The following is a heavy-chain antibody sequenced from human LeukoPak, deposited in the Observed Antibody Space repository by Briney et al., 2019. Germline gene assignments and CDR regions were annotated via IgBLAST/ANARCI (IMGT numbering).Heavy chain of an antibody. CDR1: AYTFTNYY. D-gene: IGHD6-6*01. CDR3: ARSEFSRAIYFDP. V-gene: IGHV1-46*01. CDR2: IDPSGGST. Sequence: ASVTVSFKASAYTFTNYYMHWERQAPGRGLEWMGIIDPSGGSTTDAQNFQGRVTMTRDTSTSTVYMNLTSLRSEDTAVYYCARSEFSRAIYFDPWGQGTLVTVSS. J-gene: IGHJ5*02.